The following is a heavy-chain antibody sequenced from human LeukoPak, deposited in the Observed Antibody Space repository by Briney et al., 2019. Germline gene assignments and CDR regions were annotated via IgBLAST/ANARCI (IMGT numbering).Heavy chain of an antibody. V-gene: IGHV3-30*02. CDR3: ARRELDPLEVPDYYFDY. D-gene: IGHD1-1*01. CDR1: GFTFSSYG. Sequence: PGGSLRLSCAASGFTFSSYGMHWVRQAPGKGLEWVAFIRYDGSNKYYADSVKGRFTISRDNSKNTLYLQMNSLRAEDTAVYYCARRELDPLEVPDYYFDYWGQGTLVTVSS. J-gene: IGHJ4*02. CDR2: IRYDGSNK.